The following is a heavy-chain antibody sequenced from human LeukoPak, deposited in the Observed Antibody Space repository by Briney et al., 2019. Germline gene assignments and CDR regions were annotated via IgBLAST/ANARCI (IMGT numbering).Heavy chain of an antibody. J-gene: IGHJ4*02. D-gene: IGHD3-10*01. CDR1: GFTFNTYA. CDR2: IGGSGDNT. V-gene: IGHV3-23*01. CDR3: AKDQSDKGSYAAFDY. Sequence: GGSLRLSCAASGFTFNTYAMNWVRQAPGKGLEGVSAIGGSGDNTYYADSVKGRFTISRDNSKNTVYLQMSSLRAEDTAVYYCAKDQSDKGSYAAFDYWGQGTLVTVSS.